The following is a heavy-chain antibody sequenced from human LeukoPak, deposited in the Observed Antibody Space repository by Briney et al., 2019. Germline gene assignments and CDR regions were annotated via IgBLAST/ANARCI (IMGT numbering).Heavy chain of an antibody. CDR2: ISWNSGSI. CDR3: AKDIAGTPGGFDY. CDR1: GFKFADYA. J-gene: IGHJ4*02. V-gene: IGHV3-9*01. Sequence: PAGSLRLSCAASGFKFADYAMHWVRQAPGKGLEWVSGISWNSGSIGYADSVKGRFTISRDNAKNSLDLQMNSLTTEDTALYYCAKDIAGTPGGFDYWGQGTLVTVTS. D-gene: IGHD6-13*01.